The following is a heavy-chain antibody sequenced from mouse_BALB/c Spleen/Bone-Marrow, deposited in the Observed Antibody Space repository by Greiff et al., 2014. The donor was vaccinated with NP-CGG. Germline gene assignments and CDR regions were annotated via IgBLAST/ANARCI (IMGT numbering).Heavy chain of an antibody. CDR3: ARKYGDY. Sequence: QVQLQQSGAELVRPGSSVKISCKASGYPFSSYWMNWVKQRPGQGLEWIGQIYPGDGETNYNGKFKGNATLTADKSSSTAYMQLISLTFEDSAVYFCARKYGDYWGQGTTLTVSS. J-gene: IGHJ2*01. CDR2: IYPGDGET. D-gene: IGHD2-10*02. V-gene: IGHV1-80*01. CDR1: GYPFSSYW.